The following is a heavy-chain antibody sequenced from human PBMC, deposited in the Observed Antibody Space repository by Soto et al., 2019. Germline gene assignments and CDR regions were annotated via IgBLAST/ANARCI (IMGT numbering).Heavy chain of an antibody. CDR2: ISAYNGNT. V-gene: IGHV1-18*01. Sequence: QVQLVQSGAEVKKPGASVKVSCKASGYTFTSYGISWVRQAPGQGLEWMGWISAYNGNTNYAQKLQGRVTMTTDTSTSTAYMELRSLRSDDTAVYYCARDSELYGDYGSGLMHVWGKGTTVTVSS. J-gene: IGHJ6*04. CDR3: ARDSELYGDYGSGLMHV. CDR1: GYTFTSYG. D-gene: IGHD4-17*01.